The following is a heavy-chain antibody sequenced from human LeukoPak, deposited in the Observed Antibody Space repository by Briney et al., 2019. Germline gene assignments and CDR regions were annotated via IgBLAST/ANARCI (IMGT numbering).Heavy chain of an antibody. D-gene: IGHD3-3*01. CDR3: ARDRRYDFWSGYLRGFDY. J-gene: IGHJ4*02. V-gene: IGHV3-7*01. CDR1: GFTFSSYW. Sequence: GGSLRLSCAASGFTFSSYWMSWVSQAPGKGLEWVANIKQDGSEKYYVDSVKGRFTISRDNAKNSLYLQMNSLRAEDTAVYYCARDRRYDFWSGYLRGFDYWGQGTLVTVSS. CDR2: IKQDGSEK.